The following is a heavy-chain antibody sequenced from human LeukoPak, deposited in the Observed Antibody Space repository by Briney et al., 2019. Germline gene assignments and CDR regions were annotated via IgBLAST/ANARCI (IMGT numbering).Heavy chain of an antibody. Sequence: SVKVSCKASGGTSSSYAISWVRQAPGQGLEWMGGTIPIFGTANYAQKFQGRVTITADESTSTAYMELSSLRSEDTAVYYCARVFGYCSSTSCYIHYYGMDVWGQGTTVTVSS. CDR1: GGTSSSYA. D-gene: IGHD2-2*02. J-gene: IGHJ6*02. CDR2: TIPIFGTA. V-gene: IGHV1-69*13. CDR3: ARVFGYCSSTSCYIHYYGMDV.